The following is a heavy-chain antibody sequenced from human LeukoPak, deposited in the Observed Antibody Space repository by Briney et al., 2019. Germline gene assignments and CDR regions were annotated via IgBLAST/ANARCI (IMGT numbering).Heavy chain of an antibody. CDR2: IYYSGST. V-gene: IGHV4-39*02. CDR1: GGSISSSSYY. CDR3: ARENPDYDILTGPSYYFDY. J-gene: IGHJ4*02. D-gene: IGHD3-9*01. Sequence: PSETLSLTCTVSGGSISSSSYYWGWIRQPPGKGLEWIGSIYYSGSTYYNPSLKSRVTISVDTSKNQFSLKLSSVTAADTAVYYCARENPDYDILTGPSYYFDYWGQGTLVTVSS.